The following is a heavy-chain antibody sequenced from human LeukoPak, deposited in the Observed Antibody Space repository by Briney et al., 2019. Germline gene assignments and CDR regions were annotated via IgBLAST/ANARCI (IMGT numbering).Heavy chain of an antibody. CDR2: IYTSGST. CDR3: ARDRVAARPKSNWFDP. J-gene: IGHJ5*02. V-gene: IGHV4-4*07. D-gene: IGHD6-6*01. CDR1: GVSISSYY. Sequence: SETLSLTCTVSGVSISSYYWSWIRQPAGKGLEWIGRIYTSGSTNYNPSLKSRVTMSVDTSKNQFSLKLSSVTAADTAVYYCARDRVAARPKSNWFDPWGQGTLVTVSS.